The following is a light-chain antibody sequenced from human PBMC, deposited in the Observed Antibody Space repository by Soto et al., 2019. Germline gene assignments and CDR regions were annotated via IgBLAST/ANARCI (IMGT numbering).Light chain of an antibody. CDR3: SANAGTTPDV. J-gene: IGLJ1*01. Sequence: QSALTQPPSASGSPGQSVAISCTGTASDIGGYTFVSWYQQHPGKAPKLLIYDVNKRPSGVPDRFSGSKSGNTASLTVSGLQAEDEADYYCSANAGTTPDVFGTGTKLTVL. CDR2: DVN. CDR1: ASDIGGYTF. V-gene: IGLV2-8*01.